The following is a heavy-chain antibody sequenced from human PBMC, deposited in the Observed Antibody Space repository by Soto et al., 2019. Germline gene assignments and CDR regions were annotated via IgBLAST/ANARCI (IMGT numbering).Heavy chain of an antibody. Sequence: GASVKVSCKASGGTFSSYAISWVRQAPGQGLEWMGGIIPIFGTANYAQKFQGRVTITADKSTSTAYMELSSLRSENTAVYYCARGLITMVRGVMDVWGQGTTVTVSS. D-gene: IGHD3-10*01. CDR2: IIPIFGTA. J-gene: IGHJ6*02. CDR3: ARGLITMVRGVMDV. CDR1: GGTFSSYA. V-gene: IGHV1-69*06.